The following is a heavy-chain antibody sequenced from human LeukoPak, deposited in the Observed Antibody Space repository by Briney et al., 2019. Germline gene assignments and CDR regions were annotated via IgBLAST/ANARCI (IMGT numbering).Heavy chain of an antibody. CDR2: ISSSSSYI. CDR3: ARDRRDYYDSSGYYPHDAFDI. CDR1: GFTFSSYS. V-gene: IGHV3-21*01. J-gene: IGHJ3*02. D-gene: IGHD3-22*01. Sequence: GGSLRLSCAASGFTFSSYSMNWVRQAPGKGLEWVSSISSSSSYIYYADSVKGRFTISRDNAKNSLYLQMNSLRAEDTAVYYCARDRRDYYDSSGYYPHDAFDIRGQGTMVTVSS.